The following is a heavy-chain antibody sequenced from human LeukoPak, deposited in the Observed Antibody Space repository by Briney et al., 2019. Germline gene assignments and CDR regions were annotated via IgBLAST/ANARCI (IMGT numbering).Heavy chain of an antibody. CDR1: WGSITTKSYW. Sequence: AETLSLTCSISWGSITTKSYWGGGIRQSPGKGLEGSGSIYSSGNSYYNPSLKRRATISPDTSNNPSSLSLTPVTAAATAVYYCARRGIWDLQIGNWFDPWGQGILVTVSS. V-gene: IGHV4-39*02. J-gene: IGHJ5*02. CDR3: ARRGIWDLQIGNWFDP. D-gene: IGHD3-16*01. CDR2: IYSSGNS.